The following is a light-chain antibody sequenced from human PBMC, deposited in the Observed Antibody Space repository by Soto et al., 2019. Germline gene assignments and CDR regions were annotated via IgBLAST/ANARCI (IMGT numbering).Light chain of an antibody. CDR3: QQYNNWPRT. V-gene: IGKV3-15*01. CDR2: GAS. Sequence: EIVLTQSPGTLSLSPGERATLSCRASQSLTNNYFAWYQQKPGQAPRLLIYGASTRATGIPARFSGSGSGTEFTLTISSLQSEDVAVYYCQQYNNWPRTLGQGTKVDIK. J-gene: IGKJ1*01. CDR1: QSLTNN.